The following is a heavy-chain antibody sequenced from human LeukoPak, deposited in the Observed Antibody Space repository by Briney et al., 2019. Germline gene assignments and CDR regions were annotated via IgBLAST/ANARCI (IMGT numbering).Heavy chain of an antibody. Sequence: GGSLRLSCAASGFSFSSYGMHWVRQAPGKGLEWVAYIQYDGSNEQYADSVKGRFSISRDSSKNILNLQMNSLRAEDTAVYYCAKVRTRWTMVRGVPYMDVWGKGTTVTVSS. CDR1: GFSFSSYG. D-gene: IGHD3-10*01. CDR2: IQYDGSNE. V-gene: IGHV3-30*02. J-gene: IGHJ6*03. CDR3: AKVRTRWTMVRGVPYMDV.